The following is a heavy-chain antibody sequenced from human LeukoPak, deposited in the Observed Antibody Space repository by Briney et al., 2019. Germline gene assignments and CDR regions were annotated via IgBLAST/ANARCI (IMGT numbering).Heavy chain of an antibody. CDR2: ISAYNGNT. CDR1: GYTFTSYG. J-gene: IGHJ4*02. D-gene: IGHD3-16*02. CDR3: AREVMITFGGVIAPNDY. Sequence: GASVKVSCKASGYTFTSYGISWVRQAPGQGLEWMGWISAYNGNTNYAQKLQGRVTMTTDTSTSTAYMELRSLRSDDTAVYYCAREVMITFGGVIAPNDYWGQGTLVTVSS. V-gene: IGHV1-18*01.